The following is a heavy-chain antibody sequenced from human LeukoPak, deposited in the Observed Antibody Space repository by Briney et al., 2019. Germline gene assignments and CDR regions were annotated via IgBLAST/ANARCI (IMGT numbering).Heavy chain of an antibody. Sequence: SETLSLTCAVYGGSFSGYYWSWIRQPPGKGLEWIGEINHSGSTNYNPSLKSRVTISVDTSKNQFSLKLSSMTAADTAVYYCARQDSSSWYVFWYFDLWGRGTLVTVSS. CDR2: INHSGST. D-gene: IGHD6-13*01. CDR1: GGSFSGYY. J-gene: IGHJ2*01. CDR3: ARQDSSSWYVFWYFDL. V-gene: IGHV4-34*01.